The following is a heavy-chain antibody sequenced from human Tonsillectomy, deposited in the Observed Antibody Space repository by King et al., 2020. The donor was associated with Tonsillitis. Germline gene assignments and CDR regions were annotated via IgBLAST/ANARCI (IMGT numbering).Heavy chain of an antibody. J-gene: IGHJ6*02. CDR1: GFNFSDYY. V-gene: IGHV3-11*01. CDR3: AGGRKQLPLGLDV. D-gene: IGHD5-18*01. Sequence: VQLVESGGGLVKPGGSLRLSCAASGFNFSDYYISWIRQAPGKGLEWISYISRSGDTLYYADSVKGRFTISRDNAKKSLYLQMNSLRVDDTAVYYCAGGRKQLPLGLDVWGQGTTVTVSS. CDR2: ISRSGDTL.